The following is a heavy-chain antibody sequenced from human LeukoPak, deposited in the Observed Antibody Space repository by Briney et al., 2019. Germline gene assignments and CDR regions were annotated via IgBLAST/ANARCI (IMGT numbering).Heavy chain of an antibody. CDR1: GFNFSNNW. V-gene: IGHV3-7*05. J-gene: IGHJ6*02. CDR3: ARGSGMDV. Sequence: GGSLRLSCAASGFNFSNNWMNWVRLAPGKGLECVANIKQDGTEEYYVDSVKGRFTISRDNAENSLYLQMNSLRAEDTAVYYCARGSGMDVWGQGTTVTVSS. CDR2: IKQDGTEE.